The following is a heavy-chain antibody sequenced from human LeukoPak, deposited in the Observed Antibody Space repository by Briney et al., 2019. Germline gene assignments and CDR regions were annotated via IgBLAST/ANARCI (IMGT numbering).Heavy chain of an antibody. CDR3: ARAARFLESTGAHAFDL. Sequence: GGSLRLSCAASGFSFSTYDMHWVRQGTGKGLEWVSGIGVRGDTHYPGSVKGRFTISRENPETSLYLQMNPLRVGDTAVYYCARAARFLESTGAHAFDLWGQGTMVTVSS. D-gene: IGHD2-8*02. CDR2: IGVRGDT. J-gene: IGHJ3*01. CDR1: GFSFSTYD. V-gene: IGHV3-13*01.